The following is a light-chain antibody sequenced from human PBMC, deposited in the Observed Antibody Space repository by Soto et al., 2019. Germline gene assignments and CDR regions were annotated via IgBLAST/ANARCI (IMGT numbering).Light chain of an antibody. CDR1: RGINND. CDR2: AAS. V-gene: IGKV1-27*01. Sequence: DIQMTQSPSSLSASVGDRVTITCRASRGINNDLAWYQQKPGKGPSLLIYAASTLHSGVPSRFSGSGSGTEFTLTISSLQPEDAAPYFCQKYNSAPWTFGQGTKVEIK. J-gene: IGKJ1*01. CDR3: QKYNSAPWT.